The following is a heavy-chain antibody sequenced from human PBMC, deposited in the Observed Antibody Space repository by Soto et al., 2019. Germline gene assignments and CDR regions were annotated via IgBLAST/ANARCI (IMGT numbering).Heavy chain of an antibody. J-gene: IGHJ4*02. CDR1: GFTFSSYG. V-gene: IGHV3-30*03. CDR3: AMRYYYDSSGYYRFGY. D-gene: IGHD3-22*01. Sequence: PGGSLRLSCAASGFTFSSYGMHWVRQAPGKGLEWVAVISYDGSNKYYADSVKGRFTISRDNSKNTLYLQMNSLRAEDTAVYYCAMRYYYDSSGYYRFGYWGQGTLVTVSS. CDR2: ISYDGSNK.